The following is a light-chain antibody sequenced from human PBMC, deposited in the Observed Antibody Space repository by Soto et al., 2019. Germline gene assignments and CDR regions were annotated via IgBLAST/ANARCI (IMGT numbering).Light chain of an antibody. CDR2: DAS. V-gene: IGKV3-11*02. J-gene: IGKJ1*01. CDR1: QSVSSY. Sequence: EIVLTQSPATLSLSPGERATLSCRASQSVSSYLAWYQQKPGQAPRLLIYDASNRDTGIPAGFSGSGSGRGFPLTISRLETADFGSYYCQQSSNWPPTFPQGPKVEIK. CDR3: QQSSNWPPT.